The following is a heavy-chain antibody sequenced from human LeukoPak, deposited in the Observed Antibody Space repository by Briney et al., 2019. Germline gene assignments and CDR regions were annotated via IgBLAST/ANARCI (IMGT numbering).Heavy chain of an antibody. D-gene: IGHD2-2*01. Sequence: GASVKVSCKASGGTFSSYAISWVRQAPGQGLEWMGRIIPIPGIANYAQKFQGRVTITADESTSTAYMELSSLRSEDTAVYYCARDPAKSYALDYWGQGTLVTVSS. CDR1: GGTFSSYA. CDR2: IIPIPGIA. V-gene: IGHV1-69*04. CDR3: ARDPAKSYALDY. J-gene: IGHJ4*02.